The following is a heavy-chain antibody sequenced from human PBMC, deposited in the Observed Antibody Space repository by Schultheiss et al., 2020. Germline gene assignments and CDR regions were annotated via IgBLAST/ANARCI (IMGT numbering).Heavy chain of an antibody. CDR1: GYTFTSYG. Sequence: ASVKVSCKASGYTFTSYGISWVRQAPGQGLEWMGWISAYNGNTGYAQKFQGRVTMTRNTSISTAYMELSSLRSEDTAVYYCARGPRKLITIFGVVIMVSYYYGMDVWGQGTTVTVSS. CDR3: ARGPRKLITIFGVVIMVSYYYGMDV. J-gene: IGHJ6*02. V-gene: IGHV1-8*02. CDR2: ISAYNGNT. D-gene: IGHD3-3*01.